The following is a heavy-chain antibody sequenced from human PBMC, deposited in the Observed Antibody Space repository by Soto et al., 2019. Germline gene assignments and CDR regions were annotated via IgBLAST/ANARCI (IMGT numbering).Heavy chain of an antibody. CDR3: AKDLARSLTGDDDIALDI. D-gene: IGHD7-27*01. V-gene: IGHV3-23*01. CDR2: ISGSGGST. Sequence: GGSLRLSCAASGFTFSSYAMSWVRQAPGKGLEWVSAISGSGGSTYYADSVKGRFTISRDNSKNTLYLQMNSLRAEDTAVYYCAKDLARSLTGDDDIALDIWGQGTMVTVSS. CDR1: GFTFSSYA. J-gene: IGHJ3*02.